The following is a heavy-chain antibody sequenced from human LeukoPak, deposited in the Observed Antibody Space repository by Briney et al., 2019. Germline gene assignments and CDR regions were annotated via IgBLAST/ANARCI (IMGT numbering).Heavy chain of an antibody. CDR1: GGSFSSYY. CDR3: PGRGWGYSYGPHSHY. J-gene: IGHJ4*02. D-gene: IGHD5-18*01. Sequence: SETLSLTCAVYGGSFSSYYWNWIRQPPGTGLEWIGEVNHGGSTNYNPSLKSRVTISVDTAKNQFSLNLNSVTAAETAVYYCPGRGWGYSYGPHSHYWGQATLVTVSS. V-gene: IGHV4-34*01. CDR2: VNHGGST.